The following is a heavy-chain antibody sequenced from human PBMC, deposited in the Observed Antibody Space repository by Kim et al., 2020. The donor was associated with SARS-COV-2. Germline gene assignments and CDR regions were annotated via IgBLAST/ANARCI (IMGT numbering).Heavy chain of an antibody. J-gene: IGHJ5*02. CDR3: ARGRIAAAGTFDP. D-gene: IGHD6-13*01. V-gene: IGHV1-8*01. Sequence: AQEFQGRVTMTRNTSISTAYMELSSLRSEDTAVYYWARGRIAAAGTFDPWGQGTLVTVSS.